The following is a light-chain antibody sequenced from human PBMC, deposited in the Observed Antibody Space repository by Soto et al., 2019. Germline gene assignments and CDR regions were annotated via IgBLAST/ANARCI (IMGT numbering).Light chain of an antibody. CDR1: QSISSW. CDR2: KAS. Sequence: DIQMTHSPSTLSASVGDRVTITCLASQSISSWVAWYQQKPGKATKLPIYKASSLERGVPSRFSGSGSGTEFTITISSLQHDDFATYSCQQYNSYSQTFGQGTKVDIK. J-gene: IGKJ1*01. CDR3: QQYNSYSQT. V-gene: IGKV1-5*03.